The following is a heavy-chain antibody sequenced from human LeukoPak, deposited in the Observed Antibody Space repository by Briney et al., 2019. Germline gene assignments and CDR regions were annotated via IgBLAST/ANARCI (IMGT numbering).Heavy chain of an antibody. CDR3: ARDADPNAFDI. CDR1: GGSISSYY. Sequence: SETLSLTCTVSGGSISSYYWSWIRQPPGKGLEWIGEINHSGSTNYNPSLKSRVTISVDTSKNQFSLKLSSVTAADTAVYYCARDADPNAFDIWGQGTMVTVSS. V-gene: IGHV4-34*01. CDR2: INHSGST. J-gene: IGHJ3*02.